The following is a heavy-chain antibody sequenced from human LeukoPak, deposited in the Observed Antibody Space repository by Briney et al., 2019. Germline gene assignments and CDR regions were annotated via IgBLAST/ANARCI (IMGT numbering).Heavy chain of an antibody. Sequence: GGSLRLSCAASGFTFSSYGMHGVRQAPGKGLEWVAVISYDGSNKYYADSVKGRFTISRDNSKNTLYLQMNSLSAEETAVYYCAKVGAGSDFDYWGQGTLVTVSS. J-gene: IGHJ4*02. D-gene: IGHD3-10*01. CDR1: GFTFSSYG. CDR3: AKVGAGSDFDY. V-gene: IGHV3-30*18. CDR2: ISYDGSNK.